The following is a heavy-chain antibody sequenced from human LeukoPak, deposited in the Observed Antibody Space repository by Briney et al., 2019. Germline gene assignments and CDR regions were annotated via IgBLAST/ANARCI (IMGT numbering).Heavy chain of an antibody. CDR1: GDSISSGYY. V-gene: IGHV4-38-2*02. J-gene: IGHJ4*02. Sequence: PSETLSLTCTVSGDSISSGYYWAWMRQPPGKGLEWIGSINHSGSTYYNPSIKSRVTVSVDTSKNQVSLRLSSVTAADTAVYYCARVCSSGRCLDYWGQGTLVTVYS. CDR3: ARVCSSGRCLDY. D-gene: IGHD2-15*01. CDR2: INHSGST.